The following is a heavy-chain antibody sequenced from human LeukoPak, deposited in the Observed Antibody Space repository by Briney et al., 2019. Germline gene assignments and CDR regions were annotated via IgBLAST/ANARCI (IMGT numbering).Heavy chain of an antibody. CDR3: ARTPSDYYYYYMDV. CDR2: IYYSGST. J-gene: IGHJ6*03. D-gene: IGHD2-15*01. CDR1: GGSISSSSYY. Sequence: SETLSLTCTVFGGSISSSSYYWGWIRQPPGKGLEWIGSIYYSGSTYYNPSLKSRVTISVDTSKNQFSLKLSSVTAADTAVYYCARTPSDYYYYYMDVWGKGTTVTVSS. V-gene: IGHV4-39*07.